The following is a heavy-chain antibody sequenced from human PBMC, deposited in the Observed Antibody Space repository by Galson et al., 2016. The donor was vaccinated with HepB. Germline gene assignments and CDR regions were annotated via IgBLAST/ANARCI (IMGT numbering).Heavy chain of an antibody. CDR1: GFTFSRYA. J-gene: IGHJ4*02. Sequence: SLRLSCAASGFTFSRYAMTWVRQAPGKGLEWVSAGYGGGGGPHYPDPGKGRFTMSRDISRNTLYLQMNSLRAEDTAVYYCARCERYGSGWYGKNDYWGQGTLVTVSS. V-gene: IGHV3-23*01. CDR2: GYGGGGGP. CDR3: ARCERYGSGWYGKNDY. D-gene: IGHD6-13*01.